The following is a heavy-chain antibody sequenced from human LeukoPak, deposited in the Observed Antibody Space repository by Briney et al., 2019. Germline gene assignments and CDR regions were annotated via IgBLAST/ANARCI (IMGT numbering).Heavy chain of an antibody. Sequence: GSLGLSCAASGFTFSSYSMNWVRQAPGKGLEWVSSISSSSSYIYYADSVKGRFTISRDNAKNSLYLQMNSLRAEDTAVYYCARDPDYDFWSGNDYWGQGTLVTVSS. J-gene: IGHJ4*02. D-gene: IGHD3-3*01. CDR1: GFTFSSYS. CDR3: ARDPDYDFWSGNDY. V-gene: IGHV3-21*01. CDR2: ISSSSSYI.